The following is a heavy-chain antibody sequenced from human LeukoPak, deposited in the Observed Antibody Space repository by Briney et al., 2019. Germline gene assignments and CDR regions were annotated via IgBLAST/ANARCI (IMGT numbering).Heavy chain of an antibody. CDR1: GYTFTSYD. D-gene: IGHD6-19*01. V-gene: IGHV1-8*03. J-gene: IGHJ6*03. CDR2: MNPNSGNT. Sequence: EASVKVSCKASGYTFTSYDINWVRQATGQGIEWMGWMNPNSGNTGYAQKFQGRVTITRNTSISTAYMELSSLRSEDTAVYYCAREKRELSGAVAGNPYYYYYYMDVWGKGTTVTVSS. CDR3: AREKRELSGAVAGNPYYYYYYMDV.